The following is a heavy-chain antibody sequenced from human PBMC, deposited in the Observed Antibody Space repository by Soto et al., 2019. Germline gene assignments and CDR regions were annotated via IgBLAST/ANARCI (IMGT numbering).Heavy chain of an antibody. CDR1: GFILSTSW. Sequence: EVQLVESGGGLVQPGGSLRLSCEGPGFILSTSWMTWVRQAPGKGLEWVANIKQDGSEKYYVDSVKGRFTISRDNAENSRHLQVNNLRAEDTAGYYCVRSVGWRDAFDIWGQGTMVIVSS. V-gene: IGHV3-7*01. D-gene: IGHD6-19*01. CDR3: VRSVGWRDAFDI. CDR2: IKQDGSEK. J-gene: IGHJ3*02.